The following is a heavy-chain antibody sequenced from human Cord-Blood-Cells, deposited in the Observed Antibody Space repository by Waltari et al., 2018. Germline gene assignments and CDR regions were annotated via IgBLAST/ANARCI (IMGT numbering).Heavy chain of an antibody. Sequence: QVQLQQWGAGLLKPSETLSLTCAVHGGYFSGYYSSWIRQPPGKGLEWIGEINHSGSTNYNPSLKSRVTISVDTSKNQFSLKLSSVTAADTAVYYCARVNDFWSGYYYYYYYGMDVWGQGTTVTVSS. V-gene: IGHV4-34*01. CDR3: ARVNDFWSGYYYYYYYGMDV. D-gene: IGHD3-3*01. CDR1: GGYFSGYY. CDR2: INHSGST. J-gene: IGHJ6*02.